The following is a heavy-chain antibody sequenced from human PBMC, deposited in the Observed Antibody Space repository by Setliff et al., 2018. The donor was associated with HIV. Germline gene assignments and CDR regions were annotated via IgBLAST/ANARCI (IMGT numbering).Heavy chain of an antibody. D-gene: IGHD6-13*01. CDR1: GFTFSNHW. V-gene: IGHV3-7*03. CDR2: INQDGSET. Sequence: GGSLRLSCAASGFTFSNHWMSWVRQAPGKGLEWVANINQDGSETNYVDSVKGRSTISRDNAKNSLDLQVRGLRVDDTAVYYCARGYSRSWRYFECSDFWGQGTLVTVSS. CDR3: ARGYSRSWRYFECSDF. J-gene: IGHJ4*02.